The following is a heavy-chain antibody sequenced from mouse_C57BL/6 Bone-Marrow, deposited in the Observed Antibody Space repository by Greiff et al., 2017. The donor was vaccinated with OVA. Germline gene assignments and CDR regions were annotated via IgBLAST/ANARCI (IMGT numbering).Heavy chain of an antibody. CDR3: ARQGNYYGRGFAY. Sequence: EVKLVESGGDLVKPGGSLKLSCAASGFTFSSYGMSWVRQTPDTRLEWVATISSGGSYTYYPDSVKGRFTISRDNAKNTLYLQMSSLKSEDTAMYYCARQGNYYGRGFAYWGQGTLVTVSA. CDR1: GFTFSSYG. V-gene: IGHV5-6*01. CDR2: ISSGGSYT. D-gene: IGHD1-1*01. J-gene: IGHJ3*01.